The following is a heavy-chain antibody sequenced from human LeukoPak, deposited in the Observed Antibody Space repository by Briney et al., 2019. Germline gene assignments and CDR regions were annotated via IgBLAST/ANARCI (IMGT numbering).Heavy chain of an antibody. CDR1: GGSISSYY. D-gene: IGHD3-22*01. V-gene: IGHV4-59*01. J-gene: IGHJ4*02. Sequence: SETLSLTCTVSGGSISSYYWSWIRQPPGKGLEWIGYIYYSGSTNYNPSLKSRVTISVDTSKNQFSLKRSSVTAADTAVYYCATQRDGTSGDSSGYYYLDYWGQGTLVTVSS. CDR2: IYYSGST. CDR3: ATQRDGTSGDSSGYYYLDY.